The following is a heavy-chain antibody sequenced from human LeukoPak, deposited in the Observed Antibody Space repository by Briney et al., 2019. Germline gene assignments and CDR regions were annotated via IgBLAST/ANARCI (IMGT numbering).Heavy chain of an antibody. Sequence: SGTLSLTCTVSGDSINSLDLWSWVRQPPGKGLEWIGEMYLSGTTHSNPSVKSRVTILIDKSKNQFFLNLSSVTAADTAVYYCAGLVGRYSSGLYYYYFDYWGQGTLVTVSS. D-gene: IGHD3-22*01. CDR1: GDSINSLDL. V-gene: IGHV4-4*02. J-gene: IGHJ4*02. CDR3: AGLVGRYSSGLYYYYFDY. CDR2: MYLSGTT.